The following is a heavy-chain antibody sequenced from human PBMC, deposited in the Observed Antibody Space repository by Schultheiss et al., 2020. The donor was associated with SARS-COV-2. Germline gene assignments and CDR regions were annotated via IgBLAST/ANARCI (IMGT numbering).Heavy chain of an antibody. V-gene: IGHV3-30-3*01. D-gene: IGHD3-22*01. CDR1: GFTFNSYA. Sequence: GGSLRLSCAASGFTFNSYAMHWVRQAPGKGLEWVALISFDGSNKYYADSVKGRFIISRDNSKNTLYLQMDSLRPEDTAVYYCARDGRRYYYDTSAYFDYWGQGTLVTVSS. CDR2: ISFDGSNK. CDR3: ARDGRRYYYDTSAYFDY. J-gene: IGHJ4*02.